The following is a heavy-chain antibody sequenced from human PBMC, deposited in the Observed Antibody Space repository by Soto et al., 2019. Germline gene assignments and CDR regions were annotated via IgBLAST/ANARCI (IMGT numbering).Heavy chain of an antibody. Sequence: QVQLVEAGGGVVQPGRSLRLSCAASGFTFSRYGLHWVRQAPGKGLEWVAVISYDGSNKYYADSVKGRFTISRDNSKNTLYLQMNSLRAEDTAVYYCAKETYSGPLDYLGQGTLVTVSS. J-gene: IGHJ4*02. CDR2: ISYDGSNK. D-gene: IGHD2-15*01. CDR1: GFTFSRYG. CDR3: AKETYSGPLDY. V-gene: IGHV3-30*18.